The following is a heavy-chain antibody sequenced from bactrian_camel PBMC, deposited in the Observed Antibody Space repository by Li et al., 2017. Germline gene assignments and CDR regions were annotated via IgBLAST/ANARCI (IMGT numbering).Heavy chain of an antibody. Sequence: DVQLVESGGRSVETGGSLRLSRAISGRSNENYFLAWFRQPPGKEREGVAAMYIGGTTIFYVGSVKGRFTISRDNAKNILYLQMNNLKFEDTAMYYCAADFLQYCRRGPLTYWGQGTQVTVS. CDR3: AADFLQYCRRGPLTY. CDR1: GRSNENYF. J-gene: IGHJ4*01. CDR2: MYIGGTTI. V-gene: IGHV3S32*01. D-gene: IGHD1*01.